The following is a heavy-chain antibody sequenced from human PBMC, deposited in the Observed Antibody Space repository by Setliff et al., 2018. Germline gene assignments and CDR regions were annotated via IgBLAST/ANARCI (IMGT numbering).Heavy chain of an antibody. J-gene: IGHJ6*01. V-gene: IGHV1-46*01. CDR1: GYTFTNYY. CDR2: INPSGGRL. D-gene: IGHD3-3*01. Sequence: ASVKVSCKASGYTFTNYYIHWVRQTPGQGLEWMGIINPSGGRLSYAEKFQDRVTMTRDTSTNTVYMDLSSLRDDDTAVYYCARERIYDGLNYNGMDVWGQGTTVTVSS. CDR3: ARERIYDGLNYNGMDV.